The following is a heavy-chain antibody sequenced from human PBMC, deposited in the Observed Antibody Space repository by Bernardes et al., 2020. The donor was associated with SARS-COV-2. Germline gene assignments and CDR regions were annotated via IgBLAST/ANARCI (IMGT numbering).Heavy chain of an antibody. CDR3: ANALCSSTSCYNYYGMDV. V-gene: IGHV3-23*01. D-gene: IGHD2-2*02. CDR2: ISGSGGST. J-gene: IGHJ6*02. CDR1: GFTFSSYA. Sequence: VWSLRLSCAASGFTFSSYAMSWVRQAPGKGLEWVSAISGSGGSTYYADSVKGRFTISRDNSKNTLYLQMNSLRAEDTAVYYCANALCSSTSCYNYYGMDVWGQGTTVTVSS.